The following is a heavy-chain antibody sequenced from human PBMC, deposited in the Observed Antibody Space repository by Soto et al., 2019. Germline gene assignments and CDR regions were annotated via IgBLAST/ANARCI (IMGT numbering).Heavy chain of an antibody. CDR3: ARLGYCSSTSCLTYYYYMDV. J-gene: IGHJ6*03. CDR1: GGSISSYY. Sequence: SETLSLTCTVPGGSISSYYWSWIRQPPGKGLEWIGYIYYSGSTNYNPSLKSRATISVDTSKNQFSLKLSSVTAADTAVYYCARLGYCSSTSCLTYYYYMDVWGKGTTVTVSS. CDR2: IYYSGST. V-gene: IGHV4-59*08. D-gene: IGHD2-2*01.